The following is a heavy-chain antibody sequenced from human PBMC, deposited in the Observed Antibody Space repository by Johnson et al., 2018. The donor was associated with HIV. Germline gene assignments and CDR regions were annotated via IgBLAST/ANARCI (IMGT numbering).Heavy chain of an antibody. CDR2: IRYYGSNK. J-gene: IGHJ3*02. Sequence: QMQLVESGGGVVQPGGSLRLSCAASGFTFSSYGMHWVRQAPGKGLEWVAFIRYYGSNKYYADSVKGRFTISRDNSKNTLYLQMNSLRAEDTAVYYCAKDRDYYGSGLIWGQGTMVTVSS. CDR1: GFTFSSYG. V-gene: IGHV3-30*02. CDR3: AKDRDYYGSGLI. D-gene: IGHD3-10*01.